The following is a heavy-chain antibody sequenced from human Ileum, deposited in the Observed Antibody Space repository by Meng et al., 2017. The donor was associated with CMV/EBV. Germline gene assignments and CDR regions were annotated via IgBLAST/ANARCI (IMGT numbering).Heavy chain of an antibody. Sequence: SLKISCAASGFTFDDHAMHWVRQAPGKGLGWVAGVSRDSANIGSADSVRGRFTISRDNAKNSLYLQMNSLKTEDTALYYCAKDLSTGTVRPSSYYYYGLDVWGQGTTVTVSS. D-gene: IGHD1-7*01. CDR2: VSRDSANI. J-gene: IGHJ6*02. CDR1: GFTFDDHA. V-gene: IGHV3-9*01. CDR3: AKDLSTGTVRPSSYYYYGLDV.